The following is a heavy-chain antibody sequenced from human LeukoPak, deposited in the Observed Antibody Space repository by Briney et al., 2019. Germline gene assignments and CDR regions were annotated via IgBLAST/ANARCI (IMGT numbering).Heavy chain of an antibody. CDR1: DGSISTDSYY. J-gene: IGHJ4*02. V-gene: IGHV4-61*01. CDR3: AREGKAVAGLDY. Sequence: SEALSLTCTVSDGSISTDSYYWSWIRQPPGKGLEWIGYIYYSGSTNYNPSLKSRVTISVDTSKNQFSLKLSSVTAADTAVYYCAREGKAVAGLDYWGQGTLVTVSS. D-gene: IGHD6-19*01. CDR2: IYYSGST.